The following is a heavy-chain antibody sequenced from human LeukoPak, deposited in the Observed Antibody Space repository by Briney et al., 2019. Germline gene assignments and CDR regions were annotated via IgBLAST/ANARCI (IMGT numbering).Heavy chain of an antibody. CDR1: GGSISSYY. J-gene: IGHJ1*01. CDR2: IYYSGST. V-gene: IGHV4-59*08. D-gene: IGHD6-13*01. Sequence: PSETLSLTCTVSGGSISSYYWSWIRQPPGKGLEWIGYIYYSGSTNYNPSLKSRVTISVDTSKNQFSLKLSSVTAADTAVYYCARSYSSSWYEREYFQHWGQGTLVTVSS. CDR3: ARSYSSSWYEREYFQH.